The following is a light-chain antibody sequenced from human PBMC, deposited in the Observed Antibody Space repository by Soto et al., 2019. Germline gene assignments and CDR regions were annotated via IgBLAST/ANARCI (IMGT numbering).Light chain of an antibody. CDR1: QSISGY. J-gene: IGKJ5*01. CDR2: AAS. Sequence: DIQLTQSPSSLSASIGDRVTIICRASQSISGYLNWYQQKPGKAPKPLIYAASSLQSGVTSRFSGTESATDFTLTITSLQPEDFETYYWQQGYSNPINFGKGTRLQI. CDR3: QQGYSNPIN. V-gene: IGKV1-39*01.